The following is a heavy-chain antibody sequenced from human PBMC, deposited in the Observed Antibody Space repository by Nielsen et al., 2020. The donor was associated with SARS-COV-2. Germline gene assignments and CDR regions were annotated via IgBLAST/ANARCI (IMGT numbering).Heavy chain of an antibody. D-gene: IGHD2/OR15-2a*01. J-gene: IGHJ4*02. CDR3: ARGAALRAVTNID. CDR1: GFTFSDYY. Sequence: GESLKISCAASGFTFSDYYMSWIRQAPGKGLEWVSYISSSSSYTNYADSVKGRFTISRDNAKNSLYLQMSSLRAEDSAVYYCARGAALRAVTNIDWGQGTLVTVSS. V-gene: IGHV3-11*06. CDR2: ISSSSSYT.